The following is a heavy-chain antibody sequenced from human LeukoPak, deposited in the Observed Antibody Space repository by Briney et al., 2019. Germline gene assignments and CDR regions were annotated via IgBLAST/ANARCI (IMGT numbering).Heavy chain of an antibody. D-gene: IGHD6-13*01. J-gene: IGHJ5*02. CDR1: GFTFSSYG. CDR2: ISGSGGST. CDR3: ARDCQQLVQGWFDP. V-gene: IGHV3-23*01. Sequence: PGGTLRLSCAASGFTFSSYGMSWVRQAPGKGLEWVSAISGSGGSTYYADSVKGRFTISRDNAKNSLYLQMNSLRAEDTALYYCARDCQQLVQGWFDPWGQGTLVTVSS.